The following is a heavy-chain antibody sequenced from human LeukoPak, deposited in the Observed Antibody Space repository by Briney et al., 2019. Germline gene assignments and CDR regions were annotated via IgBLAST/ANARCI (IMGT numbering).Heavy chain of an antibody. CDR2: INPNSGGT. CDR1: GLTFSGYF. V-gene: IGHV1-2*02. CDR3: ARGKVVAGFSDY. D-gene: IGHD6-19*01. J-gene: IGHJ4*02. Sequence: ASVKVSCKTSGLTFSGYFMHWVRQAPGQGLEWMGWINPNSGGTNYAQKFQGRVTMTRDTSISTAYMELSRLRSDDTAVYYCARGKVVAGFSDYWGQGNLVTVSS.